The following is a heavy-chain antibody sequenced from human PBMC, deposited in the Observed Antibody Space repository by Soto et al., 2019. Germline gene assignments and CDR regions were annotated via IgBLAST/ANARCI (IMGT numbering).Heavy chain of an antibody. V-gene: IGHV4-39*01. CDR3: ARPSGSYLYDFDY. J-gene: IGHJ4*02. Sequence: QLQLQESGPGLVKPSETLSLTCTVSGGSISSSYYYWGWIRQPPGKGLEWIGSIYYSGGPYYSPALKSRVTMSVDTSKTQFSRKLSSVTAADPAVYYCARPSGSYLYDFDYWGQGTLVTVSS. CDR2: IYYSGGP. D-gene: IGHD1-26*01. CDR1: GGSISSSYYY.